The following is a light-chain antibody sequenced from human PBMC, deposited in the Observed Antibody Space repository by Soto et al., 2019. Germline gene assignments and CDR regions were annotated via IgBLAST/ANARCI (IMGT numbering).Light chain of an antibody. CDR1: QSISNH. J-gene: IGKJ1*01. CDR3: QQSYSTPWT. Sequence: EIQITQSLSALSASIQDRVIITCRASQSISNHLNWYQQKPGKAPNLLIYAASRLPSGVPSRVSGSGSGTDFTLTISSLQPEDFATYYCQQSYSTPWTFGQGTKVDIK. V-gene: IGKV1-39*01. CDR2: AAS.